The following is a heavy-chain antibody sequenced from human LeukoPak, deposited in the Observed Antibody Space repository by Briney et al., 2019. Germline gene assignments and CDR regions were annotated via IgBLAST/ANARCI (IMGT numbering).Heavy chain of an antibody. CDR1: GASFSDDY. Sequence: SETLSLTCAVYGASFSDDYWNWIRQPPGKGLEWLGEINHSGSTNYNPSLKSRVTISVDTSKNQFSLKLSSVTAADTAVYYCARGYDYVWGSYRRYFDYWGQGTLVTVSS. J-gene: IGHJ4*02. D-gene: IGHD3-16*02. V-gene: IGHV4-34*01. CDR3: ARGYDYVWGSYRRYFDY. CDR2: INHSGST.